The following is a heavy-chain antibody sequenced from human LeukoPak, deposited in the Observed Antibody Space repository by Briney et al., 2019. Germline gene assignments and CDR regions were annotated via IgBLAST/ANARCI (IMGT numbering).Heavy chain of an antibody. CDR3: AGMRITTPTVRTLDY. J-gene: IGHJ4*02. V-gene: IGHV4-59*01. CDR2: IYYSGST. D-gene: IGHD1-14*01. CDR1: GGSISSYY. Sequence: PSETLSLTCNVSGGSISSYYWTWIRQPPGKGLEWIGYIYYSGSTSYNPSLKSRVTMSLDTSKNQFSLRLNSVTAADTAVYYCAGMRITTPTVRTLDYWGQGTLVTVSS.